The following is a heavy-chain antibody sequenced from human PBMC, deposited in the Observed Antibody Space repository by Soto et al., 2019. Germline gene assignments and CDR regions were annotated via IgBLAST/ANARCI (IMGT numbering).Heavy chain of an antibody. CDR1: GGSFSGYY. V-gene: IGHV4-34*01. CDR3: ARSYDSSGYYSEEYCQH. CDR2: INHSGST. D-gene: IGHD3-22*01. J-gene: IGHJ1*01. Sequence: SETLSLTCAVYGGSFSGYYWSWIRQPPGKGLERIGEINHSGSTNYNPSLKSRVTISVDTSKNQFSLKLSSVTAADTAVYYCARSYDSSGYYSEEYCQHWGQGTLVAVSS.